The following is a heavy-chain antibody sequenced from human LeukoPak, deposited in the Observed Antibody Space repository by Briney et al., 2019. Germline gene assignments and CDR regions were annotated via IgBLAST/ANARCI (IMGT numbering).Heavy chain of an antibody. J-gene: IGHJ6*02. CDR2: IWYDGSNK. CDR3: ARDKVQLWSNYYYYYGMDV. CDR1: GFPLSSYG. V-gene: IGHV3-33*01. D-gene: IGHD5-18*01. Sequence: GGSLRLSCTASGFPLSSYGMLWVRHAPGKGLEGVAVIWYDGSNKYYADSVKGRFPISSDNSKNTLYLQINSLRAEDTDVYYCARDKVQLWSNYYYYYGMDVWGQGTTVTVSS.